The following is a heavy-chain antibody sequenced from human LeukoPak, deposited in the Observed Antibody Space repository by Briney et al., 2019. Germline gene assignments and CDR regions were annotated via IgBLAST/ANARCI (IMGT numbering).Heavy chain of an antibody. J-gene: IGHJ5*02. CDR3: ARDCGGSSSDNWFDP. Sequence: ASVKVSCKASGYTFTSYYMHWVRQAPGQGLEWMGIINPSGGSTSYAQKLQGRVTMTRDTSTSTVYMELSSLRSEDTAVYYCARDCGGSSSDNWFDPWGQGTLVTVSS. D-gene: IGHD2-15*01. V-gene: IGHV1-46*01. CDR2: INPSGGST. CDR1: GYTFTSYY.